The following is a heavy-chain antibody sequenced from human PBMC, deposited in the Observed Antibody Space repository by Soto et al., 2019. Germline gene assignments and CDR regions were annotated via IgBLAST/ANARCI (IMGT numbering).Heavy chain of an antibody. J-gene: IGHJ4*02. CDR2: VNPINGNT. V-gene: IGHV1-2*02. CDR1: GYSFSEFR. Sequence: QVQLVQSGAEVKKPGASVKVSCKTSGYSFSEFRMHWVRQAPGQGLEWMGWVNPINGNTNYAQDLQGRVTMTRDASTKTVYMELSSLASADTSTVYCARENWHFDYWGQGTLITVSS. CDR3: ARENWHFDY.